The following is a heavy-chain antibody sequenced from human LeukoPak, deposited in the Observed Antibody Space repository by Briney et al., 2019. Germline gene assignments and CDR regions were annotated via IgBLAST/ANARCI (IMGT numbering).Heavy chain of an antibody. V-gene: IGHV3-66*02. CDR2: IYSGGST. CDR3: ARLGAFDI. J-gene: IGHJ3*02. CDR1: GFTVSSNY. Sequence: GGSLRLSCAASGFTVSSNYMSWVRQAPGKGLEWVSVIYSGGSTYYADSVEGRFTISRDNSKNTLYLQMNGLRAEDAAVYYCARLGAFDIWGQGTMVTVSS.